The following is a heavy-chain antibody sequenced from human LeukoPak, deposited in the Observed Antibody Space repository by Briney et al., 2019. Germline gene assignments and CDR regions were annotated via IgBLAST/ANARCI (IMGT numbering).Heavy chain of an antibody. Sequence: ASVKVSCKASGYTFTSYGISWVRQAPGQGLEWMGWISAYNGNTNYAQKLQGRVTMTTDTSTSTAYMELRSLRSDDTAVYYCAREQIGYCSGGSCYPNYYYYGMDVWGQGTTVTVSS. J-gene: IGHJ6*02. CDR1: GYTFTSYG. CDR3: AREQIGYCSGGSCYPNYYYYGMDV. V-gene: IGHV1-18*01. D-gene: IGHD2-15*01. CDR2: ISAYNGNT.